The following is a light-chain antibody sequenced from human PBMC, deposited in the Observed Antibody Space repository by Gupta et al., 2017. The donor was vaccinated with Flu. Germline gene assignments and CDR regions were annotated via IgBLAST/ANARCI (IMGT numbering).Light chain of an antibody. J-gene: IGLJ2*01. CDR1: KLGSKF. Sequence: SYELTQPHSLSVSPGQTASITCSGDKLGSKFAFWYQQKPGQSPVLVIYQDNKRPSGIPERFSGSNSGNTATLTISGTQAMDEADYYCQAWDSSTVVFGGGTKLTVL. CDR3: QAWDSSTVV. V-gene: IGLV3-1*01. CDR2: QDN.